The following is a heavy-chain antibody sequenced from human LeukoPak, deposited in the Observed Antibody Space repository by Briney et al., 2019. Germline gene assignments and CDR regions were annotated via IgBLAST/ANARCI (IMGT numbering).Heavy chain of an antibody. CDR3: ARGRGGNFDY. CDR2: MNPDSGST. J-gene: IGHJ4*02. D-gene: IGHD3-10*01. CDR1: GYTFTSYD. Sequence: ASVKVSCKASGYTFTSYDINWVRQASGQGREWMGWMNPDSGSTVYAQKFQGRVTMTRSTSISTAYMELSSLRSEDTAVYYCARGRGGNFDYWGQGSLVTVSS. V-gene: IGHV1-8*02.